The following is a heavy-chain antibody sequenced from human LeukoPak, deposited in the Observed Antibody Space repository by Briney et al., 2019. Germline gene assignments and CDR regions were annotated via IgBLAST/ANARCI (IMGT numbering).Heavy chain of an antibody. V-gene: IGHV3-30*04. CDR1: GFTFSSYA. Sequence: PGRSLRLSCAASGFTFSSYAMHWVRQAPGKGLEWVAVISYDGSNKYYADSEKGRFTISRDNSKNTLYLQMNSLRAEDTAVYYCARGFYTVNFDYWGQGTLVTVSS. CDR3: ARGFYTVNFDY. J-gene: IGHJ4*02. D-gene: IGHD2-2*02. CDR2: ISYDGSNK.